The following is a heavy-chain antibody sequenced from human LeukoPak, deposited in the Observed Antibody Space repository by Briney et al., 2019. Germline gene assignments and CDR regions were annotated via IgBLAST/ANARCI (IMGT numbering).Heavy chain of an antibody. CDR3: ARDYYDSSGYYYYFDY. J-gene: IGHJ4*02. D-gene: IGHD3-22*01. Sequence: GASVKVSCKASGCAFTGYYMHWVRQAPGQGLEWMGWINPNSGGTNYAQKFQGRVTMTRDTSISTAYMELSRLRSDDTAVYYCARDYYDSSGYYYYFDYWGQGTLVTVSS. CDR1: GCAFTGYY. CDR2: INPNSGGT. V-gene: IGHV1-2*02.